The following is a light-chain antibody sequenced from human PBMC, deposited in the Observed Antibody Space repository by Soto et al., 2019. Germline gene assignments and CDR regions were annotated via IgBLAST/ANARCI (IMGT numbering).Light chain of an antibody. Sequence: DIQMTQSPSTLSASVGDRVTITCQANQSISSWLAWYQRRPGKAPRLLISKASSLESGVPSRFSGGGFGTEFTLTISSLQPDDFATYYCQQYYSRVTFGQGTTVEIK. CDR1: QSISSW. CDR3: QQYYSRVT. J-gene: IGKJ1*01. CDR2: KAS. V-gene: IGKV1-5*03.